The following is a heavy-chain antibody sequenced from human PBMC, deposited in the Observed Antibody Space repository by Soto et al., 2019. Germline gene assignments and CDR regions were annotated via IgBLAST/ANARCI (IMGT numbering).Heavy chain of an antibody. D-gene: IGHD6-13*01. CDR1: GFTFSSYG. CDR3: ARGGGAAAGTYHYYYYYGMDV. J-gene: IGHJ6*02. CDR2: ISYDGSNK. Sequence: PGGSLRLSCAASGFTFSSYGMHWVRQAPGKGLEWVAVISYDGSNKYYADSVKGRFTISRDNSKNTLYLQMGSLRAEDMAVYYCARGGGAAAGTYHYYYYYGMDVWGQGTTVTVSS. V-gene: IGHV3-30*03.